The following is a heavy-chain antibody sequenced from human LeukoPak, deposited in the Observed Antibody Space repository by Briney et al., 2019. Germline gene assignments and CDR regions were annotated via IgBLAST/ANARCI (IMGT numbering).Heavy chain of an antibody. J-gene: IGHJ4*02. CDR3: AKPYYYDSSGYYYAGYFDY. V-gene: IGHV3-30*04. D-gene: IGHD3-22*01. Sequence: GGSLRLSCAASGFTFSSYAMHWVRQAPGKGLEWVAVISYDGSNKYYADSVKGRFTISRDNSKNTLYLQMNSLRAEDTAVYYCAKPYYYDSSGYYYAGYFDYWGQGTLVTVSS. CDR1: GFTFSSYA. CDR2: ISYDGSNK.